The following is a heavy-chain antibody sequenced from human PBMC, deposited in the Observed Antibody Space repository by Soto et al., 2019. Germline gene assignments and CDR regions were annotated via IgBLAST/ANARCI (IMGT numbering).Heavy chain of an antibody. Sequence: VQLVESGGGVVQPGRSLRLSCAASGLTFSTYGFHWVRQAPGKRLEWVAVISNDVRNIHYAESVKGRFTISRDNSKNTLYLQMNSLRPNDTAVYYCVKDTLGGMTPVFMPGPDWGQGTLVTVSS. CDR2: ISNDVRNI. V-gene: IGHV3-30*18. D-gene: IGHD2-2*01. CDR1: GLTFSTYG. J-gene: IGHJ4*02. CDR3: VKDTLGGMTPVFMPGPD.